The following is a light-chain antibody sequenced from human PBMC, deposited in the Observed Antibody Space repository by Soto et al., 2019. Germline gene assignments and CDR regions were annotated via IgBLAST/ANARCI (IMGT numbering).Light chain of an antibody. CDR3: GAWDGSLSVVL. CDR1: RANIGSNY. J-gene: IGLJ2*01. V-gene: IGLV1-51*01. Sequence: QSVLTQPPSVSAAPGQTVTISCSGSRANIGSNYVSWYQHLPGTAPKLVIYDSDRRPSEIPDRFSGSKSGTSATLDITGLQTGDEADYYCGAWDGSLSVVLFGGGTKLTVL. CDR2: DSD.